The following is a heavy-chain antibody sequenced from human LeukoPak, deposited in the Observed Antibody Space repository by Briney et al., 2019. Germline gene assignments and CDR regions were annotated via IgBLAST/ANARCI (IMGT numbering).Heavy chain of an antibody. CDR2: IYYSGST. J-gene: IGHJ4*02. CDR1: GGSISSYY. V-gene: IGHV4-59*06. D-gene: IGHD3-10*01. Sequence: SETLSLTCTVSGGSISSYYWSWIRPHPGKGLEWIGYIYYSGSTYYNPSLKSRVTISVDTSKNQFSLKLSSVTAADTAVYYCARDSMSRGVDYWGQGTLVTVSS. CDR3: ARDSMSRGVDY.